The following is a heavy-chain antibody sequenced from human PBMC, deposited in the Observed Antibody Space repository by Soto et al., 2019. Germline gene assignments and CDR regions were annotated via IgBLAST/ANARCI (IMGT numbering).Heavy chain of an antibody. Sequence: TVGSLRLSCAASGFTFASYTMSWVCQAPGKGLQWVSYISDGGHNTYYADSVKGRFTISRDDLLGTLYLQMNSLRAEDTALYYCVREYYGSGVLWGQGTLVTVSS. D-gene: IGHD3-10*01. CDR1: GFTFASYT. V-gene: IGHV3-23*01. J-gene: IGHJ4*02. CDR3: VREYYGSGVL. CDR2: ISDGGHNT.